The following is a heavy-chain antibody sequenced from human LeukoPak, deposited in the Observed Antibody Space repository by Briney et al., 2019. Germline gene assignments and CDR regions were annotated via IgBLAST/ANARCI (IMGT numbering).Heavy chain of an antibody. CDR3: ARDLKPGIAVAGRFDP. Sequence: ASVKVSCKASGGTFSSYAISWVRQAPGQGLEWMGGIIPIFGTANYAQKFQGRVTITADKSTSTAYMELSSPRSEDTAVYYCARDLKPGIAVAGRFDPWGQGTLVTVSS. CDR2: IIPIFGTA. D-gene: IGHD6-19*01. CDR1: GGTFSSYA. J-gene: IGHJ5*02. V-gene: IGHV1-69*06.